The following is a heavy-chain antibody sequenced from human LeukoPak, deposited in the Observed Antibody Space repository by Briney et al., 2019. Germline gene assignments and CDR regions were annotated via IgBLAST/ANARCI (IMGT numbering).Heavy chain of an antibody. Sequence: GGSLRLSCAASGFTFSSYSVNWVRQAPGKGLEWDSSISSSSSYIYYADSVKGRFTISRDNAKNSLYLQMNSLRAEDTAVYYCARDLGNYDFWSGYLNWFDPWGQGTLVTVSS. CDR2: ISSSSSYI. D-gene: IGHD3-3*01. V-gene: IGHV3-21*01. J-gene: IGHJ5*02. CDR3: ARDLGNYDFWSGYLNWFDP. CDR1: GFTFSSYS.